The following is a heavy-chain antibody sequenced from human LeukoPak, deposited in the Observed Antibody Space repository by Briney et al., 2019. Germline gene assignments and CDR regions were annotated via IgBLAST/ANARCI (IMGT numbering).Heavy chain of an antibody. CDR1: GFTVSRNY. CDR2: LYSGGST. V-gene: IGHV3-53*01. Sequence: PGGSLRLSCAASGFTVSRNYMSWVRQAPGKGLGWVSVLYSGGSTNYADSVKGRFTISRDNSKNTLYLQMNSLRAEDTAVYYCARVRNYYDSHGYYFEYFDHWGQGTLVTVSS. D-gene: IGHD3-22*01. J-gene: IGHJ1*01. CDR3: ARVRNYYDSHGYYFEYFDH.